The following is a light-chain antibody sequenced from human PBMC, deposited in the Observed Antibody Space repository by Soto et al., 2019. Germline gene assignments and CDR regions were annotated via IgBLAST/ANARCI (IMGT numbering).Light chain of an antibody. CDR3: QQTYTTPEIT. CDR2: GSS. J-gene: IGKJ5*01. Sequence: IVMTQSPGTLSVFPGGSATLSCRASQTIDSNLAWYQQKPGQAPRLLIYGSSTRATGIPVRFSGSGSGTDFTLTISSLQPEDFAIYYCQQTYTTPEITFGQGTRLEIK. CDR1: QTIDSN. V-gene: IGKV3-15*01.